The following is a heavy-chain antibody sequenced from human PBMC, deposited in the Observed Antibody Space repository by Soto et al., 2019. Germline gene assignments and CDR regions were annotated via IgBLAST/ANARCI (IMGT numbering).Heavy chain of an antibody. J-gene: IGHJ4*02. CDR1: GGTFSSYA. V-gene: IGHV1-69*13. CDR2: IIPIFGTA. CDR3: ARDRGYSGSYPRYYFDY. D-gene: IGHD1-26*01. Sequence: SVKVSCKASGGTFSSYAISWVRQAPGQGLEWMGGIIPIFGTANYAQKFPGRVTITADESTSTAYMELSSLRSEDTAVYYCARDRGYSGSYPRYYFDYWGQGTLVTVSS.